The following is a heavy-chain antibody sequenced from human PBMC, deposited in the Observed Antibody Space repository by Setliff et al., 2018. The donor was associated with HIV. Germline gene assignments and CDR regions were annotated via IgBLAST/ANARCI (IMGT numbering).Heavy chain of an antibody. CDR2: ISGYNSDT. D-gene: IGHD3-10*01. V-gene: IGHV1-18*04. CDR3: ARNFGLSPSGKYYYYYGMDI. J-gene: IGHJ6*02. Sequence: GASVKVSCKASGYTFTNYGISWLRQAPGQGLEWMGWISGYNSDTKYAEKVQGRVTMTTDTSTGTAYMELRSLRSDDTAVYYCARNFGLSPSGKYYYYYGMDIWGQGATVTVSS. CDR1: GYTFTNYG.